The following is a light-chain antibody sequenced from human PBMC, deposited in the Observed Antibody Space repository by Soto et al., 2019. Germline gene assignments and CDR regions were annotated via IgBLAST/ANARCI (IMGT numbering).Light chain of an antibody. Sequence: QAVVTQEPSLTVSPGGTVTLTCASSTGAVTSDHYPNWFLQKPGQPPRALIYSTDNRHSGTPARFSGSLPGDKAALTLSGVQPEDEADYYCLLYVGAAQRVLGTGTKLTVL. CDR2: STD. J-gene: IGLJ1*01. CDR1: TGAVTSDHY. V-gene: IGLV7-43*01. CDR3: LLYVGAAQRV.